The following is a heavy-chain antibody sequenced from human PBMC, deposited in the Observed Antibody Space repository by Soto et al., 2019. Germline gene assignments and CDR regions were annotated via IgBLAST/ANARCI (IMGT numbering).Heavy chain of an antibody. Sequence: SETLSLTCAVSGGSISSGGYSWSWIRQPPGKGLEWIGYIYHSGSTYYNPSLKSRVTVSVDRSKNQFSLKLSSVTAADTAVYYCARVPDRWGQGTLVTVS. V-gene: IGHV4-30-2*01. D-gene: IGHD2-2*01. CDR1: GGSISSGGYS. CDR2: IYHSGST. J-gene: IGHJ5*02. CDR3: ARVPDR.